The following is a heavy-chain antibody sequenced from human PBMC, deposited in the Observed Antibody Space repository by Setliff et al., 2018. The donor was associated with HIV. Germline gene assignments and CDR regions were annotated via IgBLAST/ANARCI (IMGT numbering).Heavy chain of an antibody. J-gene: IGHJ4*02. CDR3: ATQTGFYNSHWYDY. V-gene: IGHV3-7*01. Sequence: GGSLRLSCAASGFTFSSAWMGWVRQAPAKGLEWVANISPDGSATYYVDSVKGRFTISRDNAKNSLYLQLNSPRAEDTAVYYCATQTGFYNSHWYDYWGQGTMVTVSS. CDR1: GFTFSSAW. D-gene: IGHD6-13*01. CDR2: ISPDGSAT.